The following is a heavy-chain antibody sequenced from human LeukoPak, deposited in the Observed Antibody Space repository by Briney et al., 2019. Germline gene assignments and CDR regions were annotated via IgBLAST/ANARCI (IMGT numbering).Heavy chain of an antibody. Sequence: ASVKVSFKASGYTFTGYYMHWVRQAPGQGLEWMGWINPNSGGTNYAQKFQGTVTMTRDTSISTAYMELSRLRSDDTAVYYCARGVRIDYSAFDIWGQGTMVTVSS. CDR2: INPNSGGT. D-gene: IGHD2-15*01. CDR3: ARGVRIDYSAFDI. J-gene: IGHJ3*02. V-gene: IGHV1-2*02. CDR1: GYTFTGYY.